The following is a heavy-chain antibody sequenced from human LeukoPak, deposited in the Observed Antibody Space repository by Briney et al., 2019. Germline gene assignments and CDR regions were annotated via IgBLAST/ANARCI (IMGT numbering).Heavy chain of an antibody. CDR2: INPDSGGT. CDR1: GYTFTGYY. CDR3: AREPATMVRGVLLGRFDP. Sequence: GASVKVSCKASGYTFTGYYMHWVRQAPEQWLEWMGRINPDSGGTNYAQKFQGRVTMTRDTSISTAYMELSRLRSDDTAVYYCAREPATMVRGVLLGRFDPWGQGTLVTVSS. V-gene: IGHV1-2*06. D-gene: IGHD3-10*01. J-gene: IGHJ5*02.